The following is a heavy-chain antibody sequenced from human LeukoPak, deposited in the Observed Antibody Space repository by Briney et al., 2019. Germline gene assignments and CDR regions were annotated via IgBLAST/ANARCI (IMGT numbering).Heavy chain of an antibody. CDR3: ARDEWRTGAGATLFDY. CDR1: GFTFSSYA. CDR2: ISYDGSNK. Sequence: GGSLRLSCAASGFTFSSYAMHWVRQAPGKGLEWVAVISYDGSNKYYADSVKGRFTISRDNSKNTLYLQMNSLRAEDTAVYYCARDEWRTGAGATLFDYWGQGPLVTVSS. D-gene: IGHD1-26*01. J-gene: IGHJ4*02. V-gene: IGHV3-30*04.